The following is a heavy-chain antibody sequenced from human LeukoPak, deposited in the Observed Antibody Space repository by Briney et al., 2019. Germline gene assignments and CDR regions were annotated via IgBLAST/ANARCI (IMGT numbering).Heavy chain of an antibody. D-gene: IGHD2-15*01. Sequence: ASVKLSCKASGYSFTGSFIFWMRQAPGQGLECMGWLNTDNGGGKYAQKFQGRGTMTTDTSINTAYMELRGLRSDDSAVYYCASDGRTCSGDSCYSFFDYWGQGTLVSVPS. J-gene: IGHJ4*02. V-gene: IGHV1-2*02. CDR2: LNTDNGGG. CDR1: GYSFTGSF. CDR3: ASDGRTCSGDSCYSFFDY.